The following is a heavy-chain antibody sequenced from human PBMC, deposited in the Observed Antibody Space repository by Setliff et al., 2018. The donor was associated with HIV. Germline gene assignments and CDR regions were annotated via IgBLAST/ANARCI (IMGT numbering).Heavy chain of an antibody. V-gene: IGHV1-18*01. D-gene: IGHD6-6*01. CDR1: GYTFTSYG. Sequence: GASVKVSCKASGYTFTSYGITWVRQAPGQGLEWMGWISAYNGNTNFAQRLQGRVTITRDTSASTAYMELSSLRSEDTAVYFCARGSTSSWSYHYMDVWGKGTTVTVSS. CDR2: ISAYNGNT. J-gene: IGHJ6*03. CDR3: ARGSTSSWSYHYMDV.